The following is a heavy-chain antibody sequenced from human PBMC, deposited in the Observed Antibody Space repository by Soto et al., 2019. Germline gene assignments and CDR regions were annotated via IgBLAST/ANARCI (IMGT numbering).Heavy chain of an antibody. CDR1: GGSISSGDYY. D-gene: IGHD4-17*01. V-gene: IGHV4-30-4*01. CDR3: ARARSPTVSRGYFDY. J-gene: IGHJ4*02. CDR2: IYYSGST. Sequence: SETLSLTCTVSGGSISSGDYYWSWIRQPPGKGLEWIGYIYYSGSTYYNPSLKSRVTISVDTSKNQFSLKLSSVTAADTAVYYCARARSPTVSRGYFDYWGQGTLVTVSS.